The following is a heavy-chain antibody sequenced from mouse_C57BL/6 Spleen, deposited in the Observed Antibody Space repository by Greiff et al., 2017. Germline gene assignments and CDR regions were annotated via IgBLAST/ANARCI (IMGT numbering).Heavy chain of an antibody. CDR2: IYPGDGDP. CDR3: ARSRGYAMDY. CDR1: GYAFRSYW. V-gene: IGHV1-80*01. Sequence: QVHVKQSGAELVKPGASVKLSCKASGYAFRSYWLHWVTQRPGQGLEWIGQIYPGDGDPNYNGKFKGTATLTADKSSSTAYMQLSSLTSEDSAVDVCARSRGYAMDYWGQVTSVTVSS. J-gene: IGHJ4*01.